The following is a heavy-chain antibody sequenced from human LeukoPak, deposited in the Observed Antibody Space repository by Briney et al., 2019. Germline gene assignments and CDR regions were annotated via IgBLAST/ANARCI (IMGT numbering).Heavy chain of an antibody. CDR1: GITFSSNA. Sequence: PGGSLRLSCAASGITFSSNALSWVRQAPGKGLEWLSSISASGDSTNYADSVKGRFTISRDNSKNTLYLQMSSLRTEDTALYYCAKVVGGGDYWGQGTLVTVS. V-gene: IGHV3-23*01. CDR3: AKVVGGGDY. CDR2: ISASGDST. J-gene: IGHJ4*02.